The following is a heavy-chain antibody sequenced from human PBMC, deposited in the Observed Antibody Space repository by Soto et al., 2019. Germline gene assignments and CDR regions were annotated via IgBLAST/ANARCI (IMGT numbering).Heavy chain of an antibody. D-gene: IGHD3-16*02. V-gene: IGHV3-23*01. CDR2: ISGSGGST. J-gene: IGHJ4*02. Sequence: GGSLRLSCAASGFTFSSYAMSWVRQAPGKGLEWVSAISGSGGSTYYADSVKGRFTISGDNSKNTLYLQMNSLRAEDTAVYYCAKADYVWGSYRPPHFDYWGQGTLVTVSS. CDR3: AKADYVWGSYRPPHFDY. CDR1: GFTFSSYA.